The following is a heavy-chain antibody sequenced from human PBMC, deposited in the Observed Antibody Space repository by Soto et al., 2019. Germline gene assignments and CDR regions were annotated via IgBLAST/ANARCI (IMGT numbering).Heavy chain of an antibody. CDR2: IYPGDSDT. CDR1: GYSFTSYW. J-gene: IGHJ6*02. D-gene: IGHD3-10*01. Sequence: PGESLKISCKGSGYSFTSYWIGWVRQMPGKGLEWMGIIYPGDSDTRYSPSFQGQVTISADKSISTAYLQWSSLKASDTAIYYGARISRYGSGSYYPHYYYCGMDVWGQGTTVSVSS. CDR3: ARISRYGSGSYYPHYYYCGMDV. V-gene: IGHV5-51*01.